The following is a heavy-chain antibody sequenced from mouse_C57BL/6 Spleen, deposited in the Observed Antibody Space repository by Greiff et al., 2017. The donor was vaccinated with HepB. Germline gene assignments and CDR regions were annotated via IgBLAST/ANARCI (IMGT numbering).Heavy chain of an antibody. J-gene: IGHJ3*01. D-gene: IGHD1-1*01. CDR2: IYPGSGST. Sequence: QVQLQQSGAELVKPGASVKMSCKASGYTFTSYWITWVKQRPGQGLEWIGDIYPGSGSTNYNEKFKSKATLTVDTSSSTAYMQLSSLTSEDSAVYYCAREHYYGSSPWFAYWGQGTLVTVSA. CDR1: GYTFTSYW. CDR3: AREHYYGSSPWFAY. V-gene: IGHV1-55*01.